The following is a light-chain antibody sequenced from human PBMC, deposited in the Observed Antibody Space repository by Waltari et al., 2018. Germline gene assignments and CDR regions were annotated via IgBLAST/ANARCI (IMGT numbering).Light chain of an antibody. CDR3: CSYAGSITYV. CDR1: SSDVGSDNL. J-gene: IGLJ1*01. V-gene: IGLV2-23*02. CDR2: EVS. Sequence: QSALTQPASVSGSPGQSITLPCPGPSSDVGSDNLFSWYQQHPGKAPQLMVYEVSKRPSGVSNRFSGSKSSNTASLTIAGLQAEDEADYYCCSYAGSITYVFGTGTKVTVL.